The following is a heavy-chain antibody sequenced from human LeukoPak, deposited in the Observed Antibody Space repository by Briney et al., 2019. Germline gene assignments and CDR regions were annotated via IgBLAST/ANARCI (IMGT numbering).Heavy chain of an antibody. CDR3: ARGLWGYFT. CDR2: MNPNSGNT. CDR1: GYTFTGYY. V-gene: IGHV1-8*02. D-gene: IGHD3-16*01. Sequence: ASVKVSCKASGYTFTGYYMHWVRQATGQGLEWMGWMNPNSGNTGYAQKFQGRVTMTRNTSISTAYMELSSLRSEDTAVYYCARGLWGYFTWGQGTLVTVSS. J-gene: IGHJ5*02.